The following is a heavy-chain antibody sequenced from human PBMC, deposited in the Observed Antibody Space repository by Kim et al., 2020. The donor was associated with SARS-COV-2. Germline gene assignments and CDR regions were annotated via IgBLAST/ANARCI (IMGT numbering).Heavy chain of an antibody. CDR3: ARDRGVAGYYYYYMDV. V-gene: IGHV3-66*01. CDR1: GFTVSSNY. D-gene: IGHD6-19*01. J-gene: IGHJ6*03. CDR2: IYSGGST. Sequence: GGSLRLSCAASGFTVSSNYMSWVRQAPGKGLEWVSVIYSGGSTYYADSVKGRFTISRDNSKNTLYLQMNSLRAEDTAVYYCARDRGVAGYYYYYMDVWGKGTTVTVSS.